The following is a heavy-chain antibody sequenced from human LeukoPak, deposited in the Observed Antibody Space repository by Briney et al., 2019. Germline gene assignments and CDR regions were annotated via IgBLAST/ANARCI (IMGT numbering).Heavy chain of an antibody. Sequence: GGSLRLSCAASGFTFSSYSMNWVRQAPGKGLEWVSSISSSSRYTFYADSVKGRFTISRDNSKNTLFLQMNSLRAEDTAVYYCAKGDYNNYYYYYMDVWGKGTTVTVSS. D-gene: IGHD4-11*01. CDR2: ISSSSRYT. V-gene: IGHV3-21*04. CDR1: GFTFSSYS. CDR3: AKGDYNNYYYYYMDV. J-gene: IGHJ6*03.